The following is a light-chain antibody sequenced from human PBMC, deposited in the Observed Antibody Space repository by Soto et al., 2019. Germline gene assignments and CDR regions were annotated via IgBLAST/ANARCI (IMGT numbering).Light chain of an antibody. CDR1: QYISSY. Sequence: DIQMTQSPSSLSASVGDRVTITCRASQYISSYLNWYQQKPGKAPEVLIYAASRLQSGVPSRFSGRGSGTDLTLTITSLQSEDFASYFCQQNYAYPWTFGQGTKVDIK. CDR3: QQNYAYPWT. CDR2: AAS. J-gene: IGKJ1*01. V-gene: IGKV1-39*01.